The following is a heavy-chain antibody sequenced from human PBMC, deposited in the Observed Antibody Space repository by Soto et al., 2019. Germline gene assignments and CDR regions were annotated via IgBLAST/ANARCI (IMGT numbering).Heavy chain of an antibody. Sequence: QVHLQESGPGLVNASGTLSLTCGVSGGSISTNNWWSWVRQTPGQGLEWIAEVYHSVSTNYNPSLKSRLTISVDQSKNQFSLRLTSVTAADSAVYYCARAKLCNSLSCPHSFDTWGQGTLVSVSS. CDR3: ARAKLCNSLSCPHSFDT. V-gene: IGHV4-4*02. J-gene: IGHJ4*02. D-gene: IGHD2-2*01. CDR1: GGSISTNNW. CDR2: VYHSVST.